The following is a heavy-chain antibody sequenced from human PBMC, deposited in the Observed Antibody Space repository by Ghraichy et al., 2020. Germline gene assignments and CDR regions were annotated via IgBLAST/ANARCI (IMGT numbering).Heavy chain of an antibody. D-gene: IGHD3-10*01. J-gene: IGHJ5*02. CDR2: IYSGGGT. Sequence: LSLTCAASGFTVSSNFMTWVRQAPGKGLEWVSLIYSGGGTHYADSVKGRFTISRDNTKNTLYLQMNNLRAEDTALYYCATENLVPGVEKTIVRETWGQGTLVTVSS. CDR3: ATENLVPGVEKTIVRET. CDR1: GFTVSSNF. V-gene: IGHV3-53*01.